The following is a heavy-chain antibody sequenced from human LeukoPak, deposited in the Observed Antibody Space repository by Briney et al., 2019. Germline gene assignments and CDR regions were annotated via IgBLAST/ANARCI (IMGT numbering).Heavy chain of an antibody. V-gene: IGHV1-8*01. J-gene: IGHJ5*02. CDR2: MNPNSGNT. Sequence: ASAKVSCKASGYTFTSYDINWVRQATGQGLEWMGWMNPNSGNTGYAQKFQGRVTVTRNTSISTAYMELSSLRSEDTAVYYCARGWPSSYQLLFGQEERNWFDPWGQGTLVTVSS. CDR1: GYTFTSYD. D-gene: IGHD2-2*01. CDR3: ARGWPSSYQLLFGQEERNWFDP.